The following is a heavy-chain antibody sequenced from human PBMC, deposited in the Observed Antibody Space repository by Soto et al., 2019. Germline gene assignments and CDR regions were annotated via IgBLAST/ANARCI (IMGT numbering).Heavy chain of an antibody. CDR1: GYTFTAQY. Sequence: ASVKVSCKASGYTFTAQYLHWVRKAPGEGLEWMGWINPTTGATRYAQKFQGRVTMTRDTSMGTAYLEVRSLRPDDTAVYYCAKGDSSWVSWFDLWGQGTLVTVSS. V-gene: IGHV1-2*02. D-gene: IGHD6-19*01. CDR3: AKGDSSWVSWFDL. CDR2: INPTTGAT. J-gene: IGHJ5*02.